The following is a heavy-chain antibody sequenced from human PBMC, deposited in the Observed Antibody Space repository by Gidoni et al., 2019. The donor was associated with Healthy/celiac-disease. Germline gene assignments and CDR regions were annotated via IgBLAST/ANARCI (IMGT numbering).Heavy chain of an antibody. Sequence: EVQLLESGGGLVQPGGSLRLSCAASGFTFGSYAMSWVRQAPGKGLEWVLAIRGSGGSTYYADSVKGRFTISRDNSKNTLYLQMNSLRAEDTAVYYCAKAAGWLMVTRGDYYGMDVWGQGTTVTVSS. CDR3: AKAAGWLMVTRGDYYGMDV. CDR2: IRGSGGST. CDR1: GFTFGSYA. D-gene: IGHD2-8*01. V-gene: IGHV3-23*01. J-gene: IGHJ6*02.